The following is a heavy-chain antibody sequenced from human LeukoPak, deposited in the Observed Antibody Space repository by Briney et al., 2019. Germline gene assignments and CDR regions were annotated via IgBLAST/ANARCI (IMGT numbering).Heavy chain of an antibody. V-gene: IGHV3-30*03. CDR2: VSSNGDNK. Sequence: QAGGSLRLSCAASRFTFNSFGMHWVRQAPGKGLEWVAVVSSNGDNKYYADSLKGRFTISRDNSKSMLYLDINGLRAEDTGLYYCARGSRELDYWGQGTLVIVSS. CDR3: ARGSRELDY. D-gene: IGHD1-26*01. J-gene: IGHJ4*02. CDR1: RFTFNSFG.